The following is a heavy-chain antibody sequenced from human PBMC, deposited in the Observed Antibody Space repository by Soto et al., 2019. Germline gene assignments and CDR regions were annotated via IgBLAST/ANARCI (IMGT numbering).Heavy chain of an antibody. Sequence: TGGSLRLSCAASGFTFSSYSMNWVRQAPGKGLEWVSYISSSSSTIYYADSVKGRFTISRDNAKNSLYLQMNSLRDEDTAVYYCARRRIGAAAAYGMDVWGQGTTVHRLL. CDR1: GFTFSSYS. D-gene: IGHD6-13*01. J-gene: IGHJ6*02. CDR3: ARRRIGAAAAYGMDV. V-gene: IGHV3-48*02. CDR2: ISSSSSTI.